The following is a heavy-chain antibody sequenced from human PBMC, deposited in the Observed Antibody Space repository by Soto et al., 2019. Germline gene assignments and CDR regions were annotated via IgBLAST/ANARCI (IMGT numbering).Heavy chain of an antibody. J-gene: IGHJ6*02. D-gene: IGHD3-10*01. Sequence: QVQLQESGPALVRPSDSLSLMCSVSGVPITTFYWSWIRQAPGKGLEYIGYIYYGGITHYNPALKSRVTISVDTANNEFSLKLRSVTAADTAAYYCARGQLLHYQYGLDVWGQGTTVIV. CDR3: ARGQLLHYQYGLDV. CDR1: GVPITTFY. CDR2: IYYGGIT. V-gene: IGHV4-59*07.